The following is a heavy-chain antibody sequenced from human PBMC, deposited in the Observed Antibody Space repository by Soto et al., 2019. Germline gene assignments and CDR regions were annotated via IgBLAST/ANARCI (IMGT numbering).Heavy chain of an antibody. Sequence: EVQLLESGGGLVQPGGSLRLSCAASGFNFKNYAMNWFRQAPGKGLEWASGISARGDSTYYADSVRGRFTISRDNSNNTVFLRMSGLSVEDTAIYYCAKPERYASGMDVWGQGTTVTVSS. CDR1: GFNFKNYA. D-gene: IGHD2-2*01. CDR2: ISARGDST. J-gene: IGHJ6*02. V-gene: IGHV3-23*01. CDR3: AKPERYASGMDV.